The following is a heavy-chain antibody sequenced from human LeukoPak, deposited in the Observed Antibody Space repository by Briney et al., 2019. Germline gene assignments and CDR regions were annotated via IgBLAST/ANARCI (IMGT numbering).Heavy chain of an antibody. CDR2: IIPIFGTA. V-gene: IGHV1-69*05. D-gene: IGHD4-23*01. J-gene: IGHJ4*02. CDR3: ARVPSLDYGGNSGFDY. CDR1: GYTFTSYA. Sequence: SVKVSCKASGYTFTSYAMNWVRQAPGQGLEWMGGIIPIFGTANYAQKFQGRVTITTDESTSTAYMELSSLRSEDTAVYYCARVPSLDYGGNSGFDYWGQGTLVTVSS.